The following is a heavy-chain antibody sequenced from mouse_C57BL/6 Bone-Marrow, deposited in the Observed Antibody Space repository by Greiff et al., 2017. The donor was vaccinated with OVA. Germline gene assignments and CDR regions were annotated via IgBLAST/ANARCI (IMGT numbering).Heavy chain of an antibody. Sequence: DVMLVESGGGLVQPKGSLKLSCAASGFSFNTYAMNWVRQAPGKGLEWVARIRSKSNNYATYYADSVKDRFTISRDDSESMLYLQMNNLKTEDTAMYYCVRGALYWFAYWGQGTLVTVSA. J-gene: IGHJ3*01. V-gene: IGHV10-1*01. CDR2: IRSKSNNYAT. D-gene: IGHD1-2*01. CDR3: VRGALYWFAY. CDR1: GFSFNTYA.